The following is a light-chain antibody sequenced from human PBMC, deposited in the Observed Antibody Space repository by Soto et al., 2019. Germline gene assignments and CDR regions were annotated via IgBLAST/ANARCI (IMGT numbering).Light chain of an antibody. CDR2: AAS. Sequence: DIQMTQSPSSLSASVGDRVTITCRASQGISNYVAWFQQKPEKAPKSLISAASTLQSGVPSKFSGSGSGTDFTLTINSLQPEDSATYYCQQYNTYPITFGQGTRLEIK. CDR1: QGISNY. CDR3: QQYNTYPIT. V-gene: IGKV1-16*02. J-gene: IGKJ5*01.